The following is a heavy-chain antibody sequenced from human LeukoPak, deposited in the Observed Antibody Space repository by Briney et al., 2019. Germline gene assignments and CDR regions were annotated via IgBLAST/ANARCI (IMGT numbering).Heavy chain of an antibody. D-gene: IGHD5-18*01. V-gene: IGHV4-59*01. CDR3: ARVRGYSYGAFDY. J-gene: IGHJ4*02. Sequence: SETLSLTCTVSGGSISSYYWNWIRQPPGKGLEWIGYIYYSGSTNYNPSLKSRVTISVDTSKNQFSLKLNSVTAADTAVYYCARVRGYSYGAFDYWGQGTLVTVSS. CDR2: IYYSGST. CDR1: GGSISSYY.